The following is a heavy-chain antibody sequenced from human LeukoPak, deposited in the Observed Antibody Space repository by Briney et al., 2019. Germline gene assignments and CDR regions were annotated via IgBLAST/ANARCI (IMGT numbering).Heavy chain of an antibody. CDR2: IYTSGST. CDR1: GGSISSYY. CDR3: ARESHNSSREGGFDP. J-gene: IGHJ5*02. Sequence: PSETLSLTCTVSGGSISSYYWSWIRQPAGKGLEWIGRIYTSGSTNYNPSLKSRVTISVDTSKNQFSLKLSSVTAADTAVYYCARESHNSSREGGFDPWGQGTLVTVSS. D-gene: IGHD6-13*01. V-gene: IGHV4-4*07.